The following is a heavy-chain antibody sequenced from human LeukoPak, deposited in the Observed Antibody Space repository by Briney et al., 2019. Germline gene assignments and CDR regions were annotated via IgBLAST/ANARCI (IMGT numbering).Heavy chain of an antibody. CDR2: ISYDGSNK. J-gene: IGHJ4*02. CDR1: GFTFSSYG. D-gene: IGHD6-19*01. V-gene: IGHV3-30*18. Sequence: GGSLRLSCAASGFTFSSYGMHWVRQAPGKGLEWVAVISYDGSNKYYADSAKGRFTISRDNSKNTLYLQMNSLRAEDTAVYYCAKDRTYSSGWSLSYYFDYWGQGTLVTVSS. CDR3: AKDRTYSSGWSLSYYFDY.